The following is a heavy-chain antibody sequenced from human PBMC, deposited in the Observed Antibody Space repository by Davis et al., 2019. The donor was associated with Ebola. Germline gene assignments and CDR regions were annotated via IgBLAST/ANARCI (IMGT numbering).Heavy chain of an antibody. D-gene: IGHD2-2*01. V-gene: IGHV3-74*01. CDR2: INTDGSFT. Sequence: GESLKISCAASGFTFSSYWMHWVRQPPGKGLVWVSRINTDGSFTDYADSVKGRFTISRDNARNTVSLQMDSLRAEDTAVYYCARSSYQPDYWGQGTLVTVSS. CDR3: ARSSYQPDY. CDR1: GFTFSSYW. J-gene: IGHJ4*02.